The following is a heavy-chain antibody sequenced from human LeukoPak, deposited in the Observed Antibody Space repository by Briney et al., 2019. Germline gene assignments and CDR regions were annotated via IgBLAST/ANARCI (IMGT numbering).Heavy chain of an antibody. CDR2: IRYDGSIK. CDR1: GFTFSNSG. D-gene: IGHD6-19*01. CDR3: ANSPGGSTGWFPDS. V-gene: IGHV3-30*02. Sequence: GGSLRLSCAASGFTFSNSGMHWVRQAPGKGREWVAFIRYDGSIKYYADSVKGRFTISRDNSENTLYLQMNSLRAEDTAAYYCANSPGGSTGWFPDSWGQGSLVTVSS. J-gene: IGHJ4*02.